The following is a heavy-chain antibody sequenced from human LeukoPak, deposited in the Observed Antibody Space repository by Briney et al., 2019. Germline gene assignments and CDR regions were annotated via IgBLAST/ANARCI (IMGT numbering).Heavy chain of an antibody. CDR1: GGTFSGYA. CDR3: ARSWDTAMVSYFDY. Sequence: SVKVSCKASGGTFSGYAISWVRQAPGQGLEWMGGIIPIFGTANYAQKFQGRVTITADESTSTAYMELSSLRSEDTAVYYCARSWDTAMVSYFDYWGQGTLVTVSS. CDR2: IIPIFGTA. V-gene: IGHV1-69*13. D-gene: IGHD5-18*01. J-gene: IGHJ4*02.